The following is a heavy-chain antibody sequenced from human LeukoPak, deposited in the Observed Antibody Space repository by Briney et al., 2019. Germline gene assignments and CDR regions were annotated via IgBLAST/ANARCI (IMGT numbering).Heavy chain of an antibody. CDR3: ARGRGISSPGFDP. V-gene: IGHV3-21*01. Sequence: SGGPLRLSCAASGFTFSSYSMNWVRQAPGKGLEWVSSISSSSSYIYYADSVKGRFTISRVNAKNSLYLQMNSLRAEDTAVYYCARGRGISSPGFDPWGQGTLVTVSS. CDR2: ISSSSSYI. CDR1: GFTFSSYS. D-gene: IGHD6-13*01. J-gene: IGHJ5*02.